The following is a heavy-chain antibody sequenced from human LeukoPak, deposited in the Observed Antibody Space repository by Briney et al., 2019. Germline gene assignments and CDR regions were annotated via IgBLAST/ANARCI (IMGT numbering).Heavy chain of an antibody. CDR2: IKSDESST. J-gene: IGHJ4*02. CDR3: ASAERVDGGYVRWGY. Sequence: GGSLRLSCAASGFTFSSYWMHWVCQAPGKGLVWVSRIKSDESSTSYADSVKGRFTISRDNAKNTLYLQMNSLRAEGTAVYYCASAERVDGGYVRWGYWGQGTLVIVSS. V-gene: IGHV3-74*01. CDR1: GFTFSSYW. D-gene: IGHD5-12*01.